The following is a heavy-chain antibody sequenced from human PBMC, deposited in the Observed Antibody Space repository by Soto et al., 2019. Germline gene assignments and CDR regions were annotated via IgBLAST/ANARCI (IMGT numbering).Heavy chain of an antibody. CDR1: GFTFSSYS. Sequence: PGGSLRLSCAASGFTFSSYSMNWVRQAPGKGLEWVSSISSSSSYIYYADSVKGRFTISRDNAKNSLYLQMNSLRAEDTAVYYCARDLFDIVVVPAALSITKNWFDPWGQGTLVTVSS. D-gene: IGHD2-2*01. CDR2: ISSSSSYI. J-gene: IGHJ5*02. V-gene: IGHV3-21*01. CDR3: ARDLFDIVVVPAALSITKNWFDP.